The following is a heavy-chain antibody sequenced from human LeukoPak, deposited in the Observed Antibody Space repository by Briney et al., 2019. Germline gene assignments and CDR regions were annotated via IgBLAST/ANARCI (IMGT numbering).Heavy chain of an antibody. CDR2: INPSTGGT. J-gene: IGHJ4*02. CDR1: GYTFTGYY. D-gene: IGHD1-26*01. CDR3: ARDNDLRPIVGATTFPNEFDY. Sequence: ASVKVSCKPSGYTFTGYYLHWVRQAPGQGLEWMGRINPSTGGTNYAQNFQGRVTMTRDASGSTAYMELSRLTSDDTAVYYCARDNDLRPIVGATTFPNEFDYWGQGTLVTVSS. V-gene: IGHV1-2*06.